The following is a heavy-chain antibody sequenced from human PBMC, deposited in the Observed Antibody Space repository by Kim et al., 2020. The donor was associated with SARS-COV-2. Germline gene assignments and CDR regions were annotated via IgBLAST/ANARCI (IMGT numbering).Heavy chain of an antibody. CDR1: GGSISSSSYY. J-gene: IGHJ5*02. D-gene: IGHD2-15*01. V-gene: IGHV4-39*01. Sequence: SETLSLTCTVSGGSISSSSYYWGWIRQPPGKGLEWIGSIYYSGSTYYNPSLKSRVTISVDTSKNQFSLKLSSVTAADTAVYYCARHWFGASYCSGGSCYSGALGWFDPWGQGTLVTVSS. CDR2: IYYSGST. CDR3: ARHWFGASYCSGGSCYSGALGWFDP.